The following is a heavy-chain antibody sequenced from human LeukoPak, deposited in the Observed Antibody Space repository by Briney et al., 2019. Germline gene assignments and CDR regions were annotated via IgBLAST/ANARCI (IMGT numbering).Heavy chain of an antibody. D-gene: IGHD3-22*01. CDR1: GFTFSTYS. CDR2: INSEGSTI. CDR3: ARISSDSISYYDH. V-gene: IGHV3-74*01. J-gene: IGHJ4*02. Sequence: PGRSLRLSCAASGFTFSTYSMHWVRQAPGKGLVWVSRINSEGSTISYADSVKGRFTISRDNAKNTLFLQMNSLRAEDTAVYYCARISSDSISYYDHWGQGTLVTVSS.